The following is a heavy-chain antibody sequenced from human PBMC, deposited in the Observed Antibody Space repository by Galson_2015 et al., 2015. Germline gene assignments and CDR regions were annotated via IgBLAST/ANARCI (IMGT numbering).Heavy chain of an antibody. D-gene: IGHD4-23*01. V-gene: IGHV3-15*01. Sequence: SLRLSCAASGFTFSNAWMSWVRQAPGKGLEWVGRIKSKTDGGTTDYAAPVKGRFTISRDDSKNTLYLQMNSLKTEDTAVYYCTTGGMDTVVTPAGRYWGQGTLVTVSS. CDR3: TTGGMDTVVTPAGRY. J-gene: IGHJ4*02. CDR1: GFTFSNAW. CDR2: IKSKTDGGTT.